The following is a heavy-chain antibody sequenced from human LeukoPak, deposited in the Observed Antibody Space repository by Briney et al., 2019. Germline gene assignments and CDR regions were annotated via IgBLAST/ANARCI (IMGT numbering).Heavy chain of an antibody. V-gene: IGHV1-8*03. Sequence: ASVKVSCKASGYTFTSYDINWVRQATGQGLEWMGWMNPNSGNTGYAQKFQGGVTITRNTSISTAYMELSSLRSEDTAVYYCARGGGLRFLEWLPRRYYFDYWGQGTLVTVSS. CDR2: MNPNSGNT. CDR3: ARGGGLRFLEWLPRRYYFDY. D-gene: IGHD3-3*01. J-gene: IGHJ4*02. CDR1: GYTFTSYD.